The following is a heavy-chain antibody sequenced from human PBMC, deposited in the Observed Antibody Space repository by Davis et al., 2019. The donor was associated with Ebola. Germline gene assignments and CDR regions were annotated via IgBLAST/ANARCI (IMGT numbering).Heavy chain of an antibody. D-gene: IGHD1-26*01. CDR2: IYASGST. J-gene: IGHJ4*02. Sequence: SETLSLTCTVSGGSITNYYWSWIRQPAGRGLEWIGRIYASGSTSYNPSLESRVTMSVDRSKNQFSLKLTSVTAADTAVYFCARGQESSYTVKWARFDSWGQGTLVTVSS. V-gene: IGHV4-4*07. CDR1: GGSITNYY. CDR3: ARGQESSYTVKWARFDS.